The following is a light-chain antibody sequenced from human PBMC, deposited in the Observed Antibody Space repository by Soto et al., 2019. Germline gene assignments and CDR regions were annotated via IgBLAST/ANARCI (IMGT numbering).Light chain of an antibody. CDR2: GAS. Sequence: PGERATLSCRASQSVSSSYLAWYQQKPGQAPRLLIYGASSRATGIPDRFSGSGSGTDFTLTISRLEPEDFAVYYCQQYGSSPRTFSQGTKVEIK. J-gene: IGKJ1*01. CDR3: QQYGSSPRT. V-gene: IGKV3-20*01. CDR1: QSVSSSY.